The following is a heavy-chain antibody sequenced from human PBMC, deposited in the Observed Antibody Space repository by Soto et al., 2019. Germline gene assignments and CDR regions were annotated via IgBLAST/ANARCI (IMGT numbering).Heavy chain of an antibody. CDR1: GFTFSSYG. D-gene: IGHD4-17*01. CDR3: AKDPLNDYGDYSLDY. V-gene: IGHV3-30*18. J-gene: IGHJ4*02. CDR2: ISYDGSNK. Sequence: GGSLRLSCAASGFTFSSYGMHWVRQAPGKGLEWVAVISYDGSNKYYADSVKGRFTISRDNSKNTLYLQMNSLRAEDTAVYYCAKDPLNDYGDYSLDYWGQGTLVTVSS.